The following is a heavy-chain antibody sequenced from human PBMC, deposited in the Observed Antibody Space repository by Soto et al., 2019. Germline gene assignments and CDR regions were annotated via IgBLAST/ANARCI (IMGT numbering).Heavy chain of an antibody. CDR2: IYHSGNT. V-gene: IGHV4-30-2*01. J-gene: IGHJ6*02. D-gene: IGHD2-15*01. CDR1: GESISSGAYS. CDR3: ARDVAWRGLDV. Sequence: QLQLQESGSGLVRPSQTLSLTCTVSGESISSGAYSWSWVRQPPGKGLEWIACIYHSGNTYYNPSLNSRVTISVDRSENQLSLKLSSVTAADTAVYFCARDVAWRGLDVWGQGTTVTVSS.